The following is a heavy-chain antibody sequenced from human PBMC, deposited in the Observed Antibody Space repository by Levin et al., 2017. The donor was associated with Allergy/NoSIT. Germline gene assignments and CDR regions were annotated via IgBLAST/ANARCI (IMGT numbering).Heavy chain of an antibody. V-gene: IGHV4-59*01. CDR3: AREIGDIAVGDS. CDR2: IYYSGST. Sequence: SQTLSLTCTVSGGSISSYYWSWIRQPPGKGLEWIGYIYYSGSTNYNPSLKSRVTISVDTSKNQFSLKLSSVTAADTAVYYCAREIGDIAVGDSWGQGTMVTVSS. D-gene: IGHD2-21*01. CDR1: GGSISSYY. J-gene: IGHJ3*02.